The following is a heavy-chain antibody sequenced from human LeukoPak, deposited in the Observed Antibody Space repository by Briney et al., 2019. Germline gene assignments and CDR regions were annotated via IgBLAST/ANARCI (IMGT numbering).Heavy chain of an antibody. CDR2: IYSGGNT. Sequence: PGGSLRLSCAASGFTVSSNYMSWVRQAPGKGLEWVSVIYSGGNTYYADSVKGRFTISRDNSKNTLYLQMNSLRAEDTAVYYCAKDFGRDYDFWSGYYQRVLDYWGQGTLVTVSS. V-gene: IGHV3-53*01. D-gene: IGHD3-3*01. CDR3: AKDFGRDYDFWSGYYQRVLDY. J-gene: IGHJ4*02. CDR1: GFTVSSNY.